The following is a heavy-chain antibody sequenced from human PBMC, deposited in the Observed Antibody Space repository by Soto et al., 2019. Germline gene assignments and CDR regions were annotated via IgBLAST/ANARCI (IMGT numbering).Heavy chain of an antibody. CDR3: ARARAETYPPYYDFWSGYSYYFDY. V-gene: IGHV1-69*06. CDR1: GGTFSSYA. D-gene: IGHD3-3*01. Sequence: GASVKVSCKASGGTFSSYAISWVRQAPGQGLEWMGGIIPIFGTANYAQKFQGRVTITADKSTSTAYMELSSLRSEDTAVYYCARARAETYPPYYDFWSGYSYYFDYWGQGTLVTVSS. J-gene: IGHJ4*02. CDR2: IIPIFGTA.